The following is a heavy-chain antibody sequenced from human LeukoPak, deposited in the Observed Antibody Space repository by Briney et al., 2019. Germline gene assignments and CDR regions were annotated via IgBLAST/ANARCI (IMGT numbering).Heavy chain of an antibody. V-gene: IGHV3-30*19. J-gene: IGHJ4*02. D-gene: IGHD2-2*01. CDR1: GFTFSAYG. CDR3: ARSRLQYCSTTSCYVFDS. CDR2: ISFDGSEK. Sequence: GRSLRLSCVTSGFTFSAYGLHWVRQAPGKGLEWVAVISFDGSEKYYADSVKGRFTISTDYSRNTLYLEMNSLRADDTAVYFCARSRLQYCSTTSCYVFDSWGPGTLVTVSS.